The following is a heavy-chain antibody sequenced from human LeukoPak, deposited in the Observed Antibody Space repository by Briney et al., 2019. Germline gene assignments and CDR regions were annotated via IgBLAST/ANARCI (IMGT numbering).Heavy chain of an antibody. D-gene: IGHD3-10*01. V-gene: IGHV3-21*01. J-gene: IGHJ4*02. Sequence: PGGSLRLSCAASGFTFSSYSMNWVRQAPGKGLEWVSSISSSSSYIYYADSVKGRFTISRDNAKNSPYLQMNSLRAEDTAVYYCARDRGSGSYGIFDYWGQGTLVTVSS. CDR1: GFTFSSYS. CDR3: ARDRGSGSYGIFDY. CDR2: ISSSSSYI.